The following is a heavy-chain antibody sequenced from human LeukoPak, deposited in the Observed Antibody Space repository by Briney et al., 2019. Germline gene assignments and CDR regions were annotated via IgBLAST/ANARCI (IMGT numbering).Heavy chain of an antibody. CDR1: GGSISSYY. V-gene: IGHV4-59*01. Sequence: SETLSLTCTVSGGSISSYYRSWIRQPPGKGLEWTGYIYYSGSTNYNPSLKSRVTISIDTSKSQFSLKLSSVTAADTAVYYCARDTPVGYYYYGMDVWGQGTTVTVSS. J-gene: IGHJ6*02. CDR3: ARDTPVGYYYYGMDV. CDR2: IYYSGST.